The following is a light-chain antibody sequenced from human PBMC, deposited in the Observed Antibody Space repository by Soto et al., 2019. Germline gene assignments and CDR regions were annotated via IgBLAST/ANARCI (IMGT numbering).Light chain of an antibody. J-gene: IGKJ1*01. CDR2: AAS. CDR1: QGISNY. V-gene: IGKV1-27*01. CDR3: HQRQSWPRT. Sequence: DIQMTQSPSSLSASVGDRVTITCRASQGISNYLAWYQQKPGKVPKLLIYAASTLQSGVPSRFSGSGSGTDFTLTISDVQPEEFALYYCHQRQSWPRTFGQGTKVDI.